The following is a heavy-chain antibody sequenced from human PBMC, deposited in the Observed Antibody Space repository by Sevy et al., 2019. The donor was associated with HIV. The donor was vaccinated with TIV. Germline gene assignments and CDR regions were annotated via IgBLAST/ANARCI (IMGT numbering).Heavy chain of an antibody. V-gene: IGHV3-23*01. D-gene: IGHD2-15*01. CDR2: LSGSGGST. J-gene: IGHJ4*01. CDR3: ANETCSGGVGDSVPDC. CDR1: GFIFTNYA. Sequence: GGSLRLSCAASGFIFTNYAMTWVRQAPGKGLEWVSGLSGSGGSTYYADSVKGRITISRDNSRKTLYLQMNSLRVEDTALYYWANETCSGGVGDSVPDCWGQGTRVTVSS.